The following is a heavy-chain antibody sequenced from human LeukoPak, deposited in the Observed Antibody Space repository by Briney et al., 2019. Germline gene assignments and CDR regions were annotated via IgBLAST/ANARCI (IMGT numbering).Heavy chain of an antibody. CDR3: ARDHTVTPSGRYYYYGMDV. Sequence: ASVKVSCKASGGTFSSYAISWVRQAPGQGLEWMGWINPNSGGTNYAQKFQGRVTMTRDTSISTAYMELSRLRSDDTAVYYCARDHTVTPSGRYYYYGMDVWGQGTTVTVSS. J-gene: IGHJ6*02. CDR1: GGTFSSYA. CDR2: INPNSGGT. D-gene: IGHD4-11*01. V-gene: IGHV1-2*02.